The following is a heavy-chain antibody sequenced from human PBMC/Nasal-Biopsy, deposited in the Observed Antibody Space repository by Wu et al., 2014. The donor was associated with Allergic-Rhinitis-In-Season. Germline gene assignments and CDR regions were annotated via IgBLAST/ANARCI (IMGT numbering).Heavy chain of an antibody. V-gene: IGHV3-73*01. CDR1: GFIFSDYY. CDR2: IRSKANNYAT. J-gene: IGHJ6*02. Sequence: LRLSCAASGFIFSDYYMNWIRQAPGKGLEWVGHIRSKANNYATEFLASVRGRFTISRDDLKNTAYLQMNSLKSEDTAVYYCATRNYDFWSGSGTLEFSYRLDVWGRGATVTVSS. D-gene: IGHD3-3*01. CDR3: ATRNYDFWSGSGTLEFSYRLDV.